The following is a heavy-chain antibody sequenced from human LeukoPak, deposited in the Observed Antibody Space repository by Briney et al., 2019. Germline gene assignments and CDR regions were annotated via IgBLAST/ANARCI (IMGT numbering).Heavy chain of an antibody. Sequence: GASVKVSCKAAGYSFTSLHINWVRQAPGQGPEWMGWMNPNTGNTGFAQKFQGRVTITQNSPISTVYMELNSLTSEDTAVYYCARRGLVAGIYDLVYGFDIWGQGTMVTVSS. CDR2: MNPNTGNT. D-gene: IGHD3/OR15-3a*01. J-gene: IGHJ3*02. V-gene: IGHV1-8*03. CDR3: ARRGLVAGIYDLVYGFDI. CDR1: GYSFTSLH.